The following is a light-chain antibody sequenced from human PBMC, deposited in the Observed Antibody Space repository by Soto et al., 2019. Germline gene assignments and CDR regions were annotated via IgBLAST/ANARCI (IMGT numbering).Light chain of an antibody. CDR3: QQYNSYPWT. Sequence: VIWMTQSPSLLSASXXXXXXXXXXMSQGISSYLAWYQQKPGKAPELLIYAASTLQSGVPSRFSGSGSGTEFTLSISSLQPEDFATYYCQQYNSYPWTFGQGTKVDIK. V-gene: IGKV1D-8*03. CDR2: AAS. CDR1: QGISSY. J-gene: IGKJ1*01.